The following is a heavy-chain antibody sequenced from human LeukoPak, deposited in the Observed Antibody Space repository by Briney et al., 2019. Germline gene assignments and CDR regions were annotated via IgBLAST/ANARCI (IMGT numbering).Heavy chain of an antibody. CDR2: IYYSGST. D-gene: IGHD5-24*01. Sequence: SETLSLTCTVSGGSISSSTYYWGWIRQPPGKGLEWIGSIYYSGSTYYNPSLKSRVTISVDTSKNQFSLKLSSVTAADTAVYYCASGSRWLQDYFNYWGQGTMVTVSS. J-gene: IGHJ4*02. CDR1: GGSISSSTYY. V-gene: IGHV4-39*07. CDR3: ASGSRWLQDYFNY.